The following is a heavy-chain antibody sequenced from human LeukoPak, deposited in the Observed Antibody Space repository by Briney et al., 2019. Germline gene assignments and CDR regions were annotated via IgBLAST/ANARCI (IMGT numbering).Heavy chain of an antibody. V-gene: IGHV4-38-2*02. J-gene: IGHJ4*02. Sequence: PSETLSLTCTVSGYSINSGYYWGWIRQPPGKGLEWIGSIYHSGSTYYNPSLKSRVTISVDTSKNQFSLKLRSVTAADTAVYYCARVLKGRAPFDYWGQGTLVTVSS. CDR1: GYSINSGYY. CDR2: IYHSGST. CDR3: ARVLKGRAPFDY.